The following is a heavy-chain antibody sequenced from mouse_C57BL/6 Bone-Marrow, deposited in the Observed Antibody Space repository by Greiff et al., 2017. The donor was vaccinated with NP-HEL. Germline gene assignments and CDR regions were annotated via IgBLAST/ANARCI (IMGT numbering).Heavy chain of an antibody. CDR2: IDPSDSYT. D-gene: IGHD2-1*01. V-gene: IGHV1-69*01. J-gene: IGHJ2*01. CDR1: GYTFTSYW. CDR3: ASFYYGNCY. Sequence: QVQLQQPGAELVMPGASVKLSCKASGYTFTSYWMHWVKQRPGQGLEWIGEIDPSDSYTNYNQKFKGKSTLTVDKSSSTAYMQLSSLTSEDSAVYYCASFYYGNCYWGQGTTLTVSS.